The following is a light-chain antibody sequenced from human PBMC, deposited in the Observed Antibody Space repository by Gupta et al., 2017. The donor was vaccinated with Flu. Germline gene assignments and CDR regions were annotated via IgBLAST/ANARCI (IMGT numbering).Light chain of an antibody. Sequence: PGRPASMYWKSSQTRRQNDGNTYLTWYLQRPGRPPQLLIYGGSRRAAGVPDRFSGSGSKTDFTLHISRVEAEDVGVYCCRQCGQAPPNTFGGGTRLEN. CDR1: QTRRQNDGNTY. CDR3: RQCGQAPPNT. V-gene: IGKV2-29*03. CDR2: GGS. J-gene: IGKJ4*01.